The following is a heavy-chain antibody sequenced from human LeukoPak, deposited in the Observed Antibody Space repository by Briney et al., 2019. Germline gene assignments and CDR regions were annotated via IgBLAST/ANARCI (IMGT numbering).Heavy chain of an antibody. CDR2: IASDGSYT. Sequence: GGSLRLSCEGSGFVFSIYAIHWIRQSPGRGLEWVAVIASDGSYTDYVHSLKERFTISRDNSKNTVYLDVTSLTPEDAAVYYCAREGTYSDYWSGYFEYWGQGTRVIVSS. V-gene: IGHV3-30*04. J-gene: IGHJ4*02. D-gene: IGHD3-3*01. CDR1: GFVFSIYA. CDR3: AREGTYSDYWSGYFEY.